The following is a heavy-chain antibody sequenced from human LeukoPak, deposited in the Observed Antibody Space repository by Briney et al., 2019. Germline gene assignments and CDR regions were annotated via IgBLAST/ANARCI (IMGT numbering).Heavy chain of an antibody. CDR2: IYPGDSDT. CDR3: ARLPAHIVVVPAATHFDY. D-gene: IGHD2-2*01. Sequence: GESLKISCKGSGYSFTSYWIGWVRQMPGEGLEWMGIIYPGDSDTRYSPSFQGQVTISADKSISTAYLQWSSLKASDTAMYYCARLPAHIVVVPAATHFDYWGQGTLVTVSS. CDR1: GYSFTSYW. J-gene: IGHJ4*02. V-gene: IGHV5-51*01.